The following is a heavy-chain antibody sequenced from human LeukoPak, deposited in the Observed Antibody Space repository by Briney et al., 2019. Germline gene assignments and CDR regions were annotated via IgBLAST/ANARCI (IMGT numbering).Heavy chain of an antibody. D-gene: IGHD3-22*01. V-gene: IGHV1-2*02. CDR2: INPNSGGT. CDR1: GYTFTGYY. Sequence: ASVKVSCKASGYTFTGYYMHWVRQAPGQGLEWMGWINPNSGGTNYAQKFQGRVTMTRDTSISTAYMELSSLRSEDTAVYYCARAGDSYYYDSSGYMHYYYYMDVWGKGTTVTISS. CDR3: ARAGDSYYYDSSGYMHYYYYMDV. J-gene: IGHJ6*03.